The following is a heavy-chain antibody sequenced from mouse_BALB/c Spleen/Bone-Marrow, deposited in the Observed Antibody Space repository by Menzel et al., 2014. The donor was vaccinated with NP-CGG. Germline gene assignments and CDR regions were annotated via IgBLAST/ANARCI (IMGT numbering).Heavy chain of an antibody. J-gene: IGHJ3*01. V-gene: IGHV5-12-1*01. D-gene: IGHD2-3*01. Sequence: EVKLVESGGGLVKPGGSLKLSCAASGFAFSSYDMSWVRQTPEKRLEWVAYISSGGGSTYYPDTVKGRFTISRDNAKNTLYLQMSSLKSEDTAMYYCAIYDGYSFAYWGQGTLVTVSA. CDR2: ISSGGGST. CDR1: GFAFSSYD. CDR3: AIYDGYSFAY.